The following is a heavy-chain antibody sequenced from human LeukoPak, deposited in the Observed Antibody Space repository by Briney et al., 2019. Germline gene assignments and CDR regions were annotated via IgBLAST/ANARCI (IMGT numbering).Heavy chain of an antibody. CDR2: IYTSGST. CDR3: ARDLGGQQLVRSPGVNWFDP. V-gene: IGHV4-4*07. D-gene: IGHD6-13*01. CDR1: GGSISSYY. Sequence: PSETLSLTCAVSGGSISSYYWSWIRQPAGKGLEWIGRIYTSGSTNYNPSLKSRVTMSVDTSKNQFSLKLSSVTAADTAVYYCARDLGGQQLVRSPGVNWFDPWGQGTLVTVSS. J-gene: IGHJ5*02.